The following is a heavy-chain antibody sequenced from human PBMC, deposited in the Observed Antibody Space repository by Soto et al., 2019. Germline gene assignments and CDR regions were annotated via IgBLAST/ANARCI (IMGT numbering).Heavy chain of an antibody. CDR2: MNPNSGDT. V-gene: IGHV1-8*01. CDR3: ARGLKMLRVFGLKTYYYYYMDV. J-gene: IGHJ6*03. D-gene: IGHD3-10*01. Sequence: QVHLVQSGAGVKKPGASVKVSCKASGYTFTSYDINWVRQVAGQGLEWMGWMNPNSGDTAYAQEFQGRVTMSGNTSISIAYMELSSLRPADTAVYYCARGLKMLRVFGLKTYYYYYMDVWGKGTTVTLSS. CDR1: GYTFTSYD.